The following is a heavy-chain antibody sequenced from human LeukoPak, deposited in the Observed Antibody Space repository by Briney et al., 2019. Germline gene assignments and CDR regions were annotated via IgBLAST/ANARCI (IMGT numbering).Heavy chain of an antibody. J-gene: IGHJ4*02. D-gene: IGHD3-9*01. Sequence: ASVKVSCKTSGSTFTGAYMHWVRQAPGQGLEWMGWINPNSGETKFAQRFQGRVTLIRETAISTVYMDLGGLRSDDTAVYYCARVLFNSGYDYWGQGSLVTVSS. CDR2: INPNSGET. V-gene: IGHV1-2*02. CDR3: ARVLFNSGYDY. CDR1: GSTFTGAY.